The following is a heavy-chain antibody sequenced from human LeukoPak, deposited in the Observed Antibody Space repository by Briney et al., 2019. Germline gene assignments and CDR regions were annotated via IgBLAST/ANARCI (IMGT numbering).Heavy chain of an antibody. CDR3: ARGDSSPWYFDL. D-gene: IGHD6-13*01. V-gene: IGHV4-39*07. J-gene: IGHJ2*01. CDR2: MYYTGST. Sequence: SETLSLTCTVSGGSIRSSSYYWGWIRQPPGKGLEWIGSMYYTGSTNYSPSLQSRVTISVDTSKNQFSLKLSSVTAADTAVYYCARGDSSPWYFDLWGRGTLVTVSS. CDR1: GGSIRSSSYY.